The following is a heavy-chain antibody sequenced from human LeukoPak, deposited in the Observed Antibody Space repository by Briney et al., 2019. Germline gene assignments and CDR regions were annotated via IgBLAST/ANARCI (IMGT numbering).Heavy chain of an antibody. V-gene: IGHV3-21*01. J-gene: IGHJ4*02. D-gene: IGHD1-26*01. Sequence: GGSLRLSCAASGFTFSSYSMNWVRQAPGKGLEWVSSITSSSSYVYYADSVEGRFTISRDNAKNSLYLQMNSLRAEDTAVYYCARDRGSYDWGQGTLVTVSS. CDR3: ARDRGSYD. CDR1: GFTFSSYS. CDR2: ITSSSSYV.